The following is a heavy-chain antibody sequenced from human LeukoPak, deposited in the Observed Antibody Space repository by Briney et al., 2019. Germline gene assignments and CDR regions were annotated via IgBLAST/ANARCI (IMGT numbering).Heavy chain of an antibody. D-gene: IGHD3-10*01. CDR2: ISYDGNNK. CDR3: ARGGIPTGPYYYFYYMDV. V-gene: IGHV3-30*01. Sequence: PGSSLRLSCAASGFTFSRNVMHWVRQAPGKGLELVALISYDGNNKFYADSVKGRFTISRDNSRNTLYLQMNSLRGEDAAVYSCARGGIPTGPYYYFYYMDVWGKGTAVTVSS. J-gene: IGHJ6*03. CDR1: GFTFSRNV.